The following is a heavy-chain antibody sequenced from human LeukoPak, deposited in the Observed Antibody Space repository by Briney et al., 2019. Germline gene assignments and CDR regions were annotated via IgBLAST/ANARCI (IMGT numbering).Heavy chain of an antibody. Sequence: GGSLRLSCAASGFTFSSYSMNWVRQAPGKGLEWVSSISSSSSYIYYADSVKGQFTISRDNAKNSLYLQMNSLRAEDTAVYYCARGGDGYNIDAFDIWGQGTMVTVSS. V-gene: IGHV3-21*01. CDR2: ISSSSSYI. J-gene: IGHJ3*02. CDR3: ARGGDGYNIDAFDI. D-gene: IGHD5-24*01. CDR1: GFTFSSYS.